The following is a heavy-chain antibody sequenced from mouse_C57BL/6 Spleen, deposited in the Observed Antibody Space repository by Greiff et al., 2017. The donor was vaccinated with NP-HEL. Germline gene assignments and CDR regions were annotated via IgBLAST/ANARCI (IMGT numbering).Heavy chain of an antibody. CDR3: ARGITTVVPYAMDY. Sequence: EVKVVESGGGLVQPGGSLKLSCAASGFTFSDYYMYWVRQTPEKRLEWVAYISNGGGSTYYPDTVKGRFTISRDNAKNTLYLQMSRLKSEDTAMYYCARGITTVVPYAMDYWGQGTSVTVSS. J-gene: IGHJ4*01. D-gene: IGHD1-1*01. CDR1: GFTFSDYY. V-gene: IGHV5-12*01. CDR2: ISNGGGST.